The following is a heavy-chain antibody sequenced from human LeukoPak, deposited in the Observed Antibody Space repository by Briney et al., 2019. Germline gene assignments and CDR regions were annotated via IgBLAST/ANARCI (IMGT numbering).Heavy chain of an antibody. D-gene: IGHD2-8*01. J-gene: IGHJ4*02. CDR2: ISGSGGST. CDR3: AKSSGVRLGELDY. Sequence: RAGGSLRLSCAASGFTFTTYGMTWVRQAPGKGLEWVSAISGSGGSTYYADSVKGRFTISRDNSKNTLYLQMNSLRAEDTAVYYCAKSSGVRLGELDYWGQGTLVTVSS. V-gene: IGHV3-23*01. CDR1: GFTFTTYG.